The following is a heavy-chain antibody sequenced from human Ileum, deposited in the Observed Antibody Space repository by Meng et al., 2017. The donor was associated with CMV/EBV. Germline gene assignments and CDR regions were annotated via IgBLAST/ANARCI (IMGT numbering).Heavy chain of an antibody. CDR3: ARGDYGGLRAFDI. Sequence: SVKVSCKASGGTFSSYAIIWVRQAPGQGLEWMGGILPVFASANYAQKFQGRVTITTDESTSAAYMEVTSLTSDDTAIYFCARGDYGGLRAFDIWGQGTLVTVSS. V-gene: IGHV1-69*05. J-gene: IGHJ3*02. CDR2: ILPVFASA. CDR1: GGTFSSYA. D-gene: IGHD4-23*01.